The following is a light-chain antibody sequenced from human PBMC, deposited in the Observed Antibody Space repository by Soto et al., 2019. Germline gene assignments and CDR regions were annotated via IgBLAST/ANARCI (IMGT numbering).Light chain of an antibody. J-gene: IGKJ5*01. CDR1: QSISSY. V-gene: IGKV1-9*01. CDR2: GAS. CDR3: QQLNSYPLIT. Sequence: DIQLTQSPSSLSASVGDRVTITCRVSQSISSYLAWYQQKPGQAPKLLIYGASTLQSGIPSRFSGSGSGTDFTLTISSLQPEDFATYYCQQLNSYPLITFGQGTRLEIK.